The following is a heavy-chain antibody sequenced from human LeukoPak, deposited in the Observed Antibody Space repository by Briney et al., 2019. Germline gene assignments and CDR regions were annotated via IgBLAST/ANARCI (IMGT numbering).Heavy chain of an antibody. CDR1: GGSISSYY. V-gene: IGHV4-59*01. CDR2: IYYSGST. D-gene: IGHD6-13*01. Sequence: SETLSLTCTVSGGSISSYYWSWIRQPPGKGLEWIGYIYYSGSTNYNPSLKSRVTISVDTSKNQFSLKLSSVTAADTAVYYCARDGQQLVKGGFDYWGQGTLVTVSS. CDR3: ARDGQQLVKGGFDY. J-gene: IGHJ4*02.